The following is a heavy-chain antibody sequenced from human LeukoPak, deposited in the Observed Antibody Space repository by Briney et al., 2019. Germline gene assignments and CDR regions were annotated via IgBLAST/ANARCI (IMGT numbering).Heavy chain of an antibody. CDR2: ISGSGGST. CDR1: GFTFSSYG. CDR3: AKDRLGLYFFDY. Sequence: PGGSLRLSCAASGFTFSSYGMHWVRQAPGKGLEWVSVISGSGGSTYYADSVKGRFTISRDNSKNTLYLQMNSLRAEDTAVYYCAKDRLGLYFFDYWGQGTLVTVSS. V-gene: IGHV3-23*01. D-gene: IGHD3-3*02. J-gene: IGHJ4*02.